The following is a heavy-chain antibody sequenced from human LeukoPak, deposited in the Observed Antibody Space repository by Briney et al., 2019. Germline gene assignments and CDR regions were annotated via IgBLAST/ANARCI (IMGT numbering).Heavy chain of an antibody. J-gene: IGHJ4*02. CDR3: MGYGGNSF. V-gene: IGHV3-66*01. Sequence: GGSLRLSCAASGFTFSSYAMSWVRQAPGKGLEWVSLIDNVGGTYCADSVKGRFTISRDHSENTLYLQMNSLRAEDTALYYCMGYGGNSFWGQGTLVTVPS. CDR2: IDNVGGT. D-gene: IGHD4-23*01. CDR1: GFTFSSYA.